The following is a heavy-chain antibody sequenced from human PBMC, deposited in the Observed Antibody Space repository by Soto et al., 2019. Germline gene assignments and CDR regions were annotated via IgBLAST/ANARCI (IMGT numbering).Heavy chain of an antibody. D-gene: IGHD2-2*03. CDR3: ARDGMDAHYYYGMDV. CDR2: IIPIFGTA. Sequence: QVQLVQSGAEVQKPGSSGKVSCKASGGTFSSYAISWVRQAPGQGLEWMGGIIPIFGTANYAQKLQGRVTITADESTSTAYMELSSLRSEDTAVYYCARDGMDAHYYYGMDVWGQGTTVTVSS. V-gene: IGHV1-69*12. CDR1: GGTFSSYA. J-gene: IGHJ6*02.